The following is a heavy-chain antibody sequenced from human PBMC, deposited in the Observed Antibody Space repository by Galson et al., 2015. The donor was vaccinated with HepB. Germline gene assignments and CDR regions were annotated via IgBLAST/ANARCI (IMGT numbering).Heavy chain of an antibody. Sequence: SLRLSCAASGFTFSSYAMHWVRQAPGKGLEYVSAISSNGGSTYYANSVKGRFTISRDNSKNTLYLQMGSLRAEDMAVYYCARVGSGSLGDEAAHYDYWGQGTLVTVSS. V-gene: IGHV3-64*01. D-gene: IGHD3-3*01. CDR3: ARVGSGSLGDEAAHYDY. CDR1: GFTFSSYA. CDR2: ISSNGGST. J-gene: IGHJ4*02.